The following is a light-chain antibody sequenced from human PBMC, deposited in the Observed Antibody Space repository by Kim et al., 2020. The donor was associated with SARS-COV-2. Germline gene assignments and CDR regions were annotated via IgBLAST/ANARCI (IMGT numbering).Light chain of an antibody. CDR1: SSDVGGYNY. J-gene: IGLJ2*01. Sequence: QSITNSCTGNSSDVGGYNYVSWYQQHPGKAPKLMIYDVSNRPSGVSNRFSGSKSGNTASLTISGLQAEDEDDYYCSSYTSSSTLVFGGGTQLTVL. CDR3: SSYTSSSTLV. CDR2: DVS. V-gene: IGLV2-14*03.